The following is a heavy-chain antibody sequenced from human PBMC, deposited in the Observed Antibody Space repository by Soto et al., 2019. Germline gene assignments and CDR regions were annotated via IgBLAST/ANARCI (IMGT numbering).Heavy chain of an antibody. V-gene: IGHV3-21*01. D-gene: IGHD2-2*01. Sequence: GGSLRLSCAASGFTFSSYAMSWVRQAPGKGLEWVSAISGSSSYIYYADSVKGRFTISRDNAKNSLYLQMNSLRAEDTAVYYCAGVSSTSGIYGMDVWGQGTTVTVSS. CDR2: ISGSSSYI. J-gene: IGHJ6*02. CDR1: GFTFSSYA. CDR3: AGVSSTSGIYGMDV.